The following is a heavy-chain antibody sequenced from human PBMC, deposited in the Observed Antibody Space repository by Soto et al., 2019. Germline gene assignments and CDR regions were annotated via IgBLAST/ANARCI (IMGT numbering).Heavy chain of an antibody. J-gene: IGHJ4*02. CDR2: IYHSGST. D-gene: IGHD2-21*02. CDR3: ARVSVTEAGAFDY. CDR1: SGSISSSNW. Sequence: SETLSLTCAVSSGSISSSNWWSWVRQPPGKGLEWIGEIYHSGSTNYNPSLKSRVTISVDKSKNQFSLKLSSVTAADTAVYYCARVSVTEAGAFDYWGQGTLVTVSS. V-gene: IGHV4-4*02.